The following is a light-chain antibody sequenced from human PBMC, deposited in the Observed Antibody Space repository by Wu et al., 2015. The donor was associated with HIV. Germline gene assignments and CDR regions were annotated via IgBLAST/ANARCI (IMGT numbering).Light chain of an antibody. CDR3: QQLNGYPLT. CDR2: KTS. CDR1: QSITNW. J-gene: IGKJ4*01. Sequence: DIQMTQSPSTLSASVGDRVTITCRASQSITNWLAWYQQKPGKAPKLLIYKTSNLESGVPSRFSGSGSGTEFTLTISSLQPDDFATYYCQQLNGYPLTFGGGTKVEIK. V-gene: IGKV1-5*03.